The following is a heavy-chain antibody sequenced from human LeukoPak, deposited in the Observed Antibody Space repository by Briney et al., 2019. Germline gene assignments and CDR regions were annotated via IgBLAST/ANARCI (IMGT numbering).Heavy chain of an antibody. CDR1: GGTFSSYA. CDR2: IIPIFGTA. V-gene: IGHV1-69*06. CDR3: AILKLNKGVATILRPVDI. D-gene: IGHD5-12*01. Sequence: RASVKVSCKASGGTFSSYAISWVRQAPGQGLEWMGGIIPIFGTANYAQKFQGRVTITADKSTSTAYMELSSLRSEDTAVYYCAILKLNKGVATILRPVDIWGQGTMVTVSS. J-gene: IGHJ3*02.